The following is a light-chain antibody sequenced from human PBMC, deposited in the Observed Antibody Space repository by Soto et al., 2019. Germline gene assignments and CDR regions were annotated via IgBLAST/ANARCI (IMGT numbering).Light chain of an antibody. CDR1: ESISRW. Sequence: DIQMTQSPSTLSASVGDRVTITCRASESISRWLAWYQQKPGKPPNLLIYKASTLGSGVPSRFSGTGTGTEFTLTISSLQTDDFATYYCQQYHSYWTFGQGTKVEIK. CDR2: KAS. CDR3: QQYHSYWT. J-gene: IGKJ1*01. V-gene: IGKV1-5*03.